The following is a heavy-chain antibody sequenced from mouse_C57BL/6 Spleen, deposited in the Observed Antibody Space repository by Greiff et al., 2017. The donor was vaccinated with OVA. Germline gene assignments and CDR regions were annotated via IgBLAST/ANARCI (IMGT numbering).Heavy chain of an antibody. J-gene: IGHJ2*01. CDR3: ARSYGRGYFDD. CDR2: IRNKANGYTT. V-gene: IGHV7-3*01. CDR1: GFTFTDYY. Sequence: EVKVVESGGGLVQPGGSLSLSCAASGFTFTDYYMSWVRQPPGKALEWLGFIRNKANGYTTESSASVKGRFTISRDNSQSNLYLQMNALRAEDSATYYCARSYGRGYFDDWGQGTTLTGAS. D-gene: IGHD1-1*02.